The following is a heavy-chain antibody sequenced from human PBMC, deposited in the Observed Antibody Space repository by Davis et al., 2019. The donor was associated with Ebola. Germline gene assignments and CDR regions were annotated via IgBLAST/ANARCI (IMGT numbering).Heavy chain of an antibody. CDR1: GYLFTSFW. Sequence: KVSCKTSGYLFTSFWIGWVRQMPGKGLEWMGIISPRDSDIRYSPSFQGQVTISVDMSTATAYLQWGGLKASDSAMYYCARHGDLGASGSFFDFWGQGTLVTVSS. CDR3: ARHGDLGASGSFFDF. D-gene: IGHD3-10*01. J-gene: IGHJ4*02. V-gene: IGHV5-51*01. CDR2: ISPRDSDI.